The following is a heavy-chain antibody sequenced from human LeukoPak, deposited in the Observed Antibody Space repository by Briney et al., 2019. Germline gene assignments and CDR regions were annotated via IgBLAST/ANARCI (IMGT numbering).Heavy chain of an antibody. Sequence: EASVKVSCKASGYTFTSYDINWVRQATGQGLEWMGWVNPNSGNTGYAQKFQGRVTMTRNTSISTAYMELSSLRSEDTAVYYCAFGYSLYDAFDIWGQGTMVTVSS. CDR1: GYTFTSYD. V-gene: IGHV1-8*01. CDR2: VNPNSGNT. D-gene: IGHD5-18*01. CDR3: AFGYSLYDAFDI. J-gene: IGHJ3*02.